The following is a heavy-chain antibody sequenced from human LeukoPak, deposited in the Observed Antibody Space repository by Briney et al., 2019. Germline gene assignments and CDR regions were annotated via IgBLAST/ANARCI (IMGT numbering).Heavy chain of an antibody. D-gene: IGHD5-18*01. CDR3: AKDKGQLMYYFDY. V-gene: IGHV3-23*01. J-gene: IGHJ4*02. CDR1: GFTFTNYW. Sequence: GGSLRLSCAASGFTFTNYWMSWVRQAPGKGLEWVSAISGSGGSTYYADSVKGRFTISRDNSKNTLYLQMNSLRAEDTAVYYCAKDKGQLMYYFDYWGQGTLVTVSS. CDR2: ISGSGGST.